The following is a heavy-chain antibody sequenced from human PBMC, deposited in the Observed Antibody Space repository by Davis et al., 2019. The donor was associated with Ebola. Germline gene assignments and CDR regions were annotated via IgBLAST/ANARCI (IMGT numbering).Heavy chain of an antibody. V-gene: IGHV3-73*01. CDR1: GFTFSGSA. Sequence: GESLKISCAASGFTFSGSAMHWVRQASGKGLEWVGRIRSKANSYATAYAASVKGRFTISRDDSKNTAYLQMNILKTEDTAVYYCEFDYYGMDVWGQGTTVTVSS. CDR3: EFDYYGMDV. CDR2: IRSKANSYAT. J-gene: IGHJ6*02.